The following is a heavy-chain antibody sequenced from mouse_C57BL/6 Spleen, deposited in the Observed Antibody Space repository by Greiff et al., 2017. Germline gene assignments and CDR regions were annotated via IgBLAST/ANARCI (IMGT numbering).Heavy chain of an antibody. CDR2: IDPNSGGT. CDR1: GYTFTSYW. CDR3: ARDYDGAMDY. J-gene: IGHJ4*01. V-gene: IGHV1-72*01. Sequence: QVHVKQPGAELVKPGASVKLSCKASGYTFTSYWMHWVKQRPGRGLGWIGRIDPNSGGTKYNEKFKSKATLTVDKPASTAYMQLSSLTSEDSSVYYCARDYDGAMDYWGQGTSVTVSS. D-gene: IGHD2-4*01.